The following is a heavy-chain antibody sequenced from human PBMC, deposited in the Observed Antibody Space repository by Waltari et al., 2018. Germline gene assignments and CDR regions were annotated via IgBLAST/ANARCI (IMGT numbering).Heavy chain of an antibody. D-gene: IGHD3-22*01. CDR1: GGSISSRSYY. CDR3: ARLNPDDSSGYYYLGAFDI. CDR2: IYYSGST. J-gene: IGHJ3*02. V-gene: IGHV4-39*01. Sequence: QLQLQESGPGLVKPSETLSLTCTVSGGSISSRSYYWGWIRQPPGQGREWIGSIYYSGSTYYNPSLKSRVTISVDTSKNQFSLKLSSVTAADTAVYYCARLNPDDSSGYYYLGAFDIWGQGTMVTVSS.